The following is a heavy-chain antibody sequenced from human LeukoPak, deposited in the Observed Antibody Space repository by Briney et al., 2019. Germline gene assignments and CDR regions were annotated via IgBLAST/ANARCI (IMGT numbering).Heavy chain of an antibody. CDR1: GFRFGGYA. CDR2: IRSKALYGTS. CDR3: VRESVRDYYFDF. D-gene: IGHD3-10*02. J-gene: IGHJ4*02. V-gene: IGHV3-49*04. Sequence: PGGSLRLSWSGSGFRFGGYALSWVRQAPGKGLEWVGFIRSKALYGTSEYAASVEGRFSISRDDSNNIVYLQMNSLKTEDTAVYFCVRESVRDYYFDFWGQGTLVTVSS.